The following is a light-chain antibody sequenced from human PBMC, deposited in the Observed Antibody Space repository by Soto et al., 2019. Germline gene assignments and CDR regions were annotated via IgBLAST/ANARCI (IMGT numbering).Light chain of an antibody. CDR3: PQRSNWPLT. J-gene: IGKJ4*01. CDR1: QSVSSY. Sequence: EIVLTQSPATLSLSPGERATLSCRASQSVSSYLAWYQQKPGQAPRLLIYDASNRATGIPARFSGSGSGTDCTLTVSSLAPEEFAVYYCPQRSNWPLTFGGGTKLEIK. V-gene: IGKV3-11*01. CDR2: DAS.